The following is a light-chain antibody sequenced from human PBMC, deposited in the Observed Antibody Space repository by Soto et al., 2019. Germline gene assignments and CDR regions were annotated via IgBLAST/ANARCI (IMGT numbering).Light chain of an antibody. V-gene: IGKV4-1*01. J-gene: IGKJ1*01. CDR2: WAS. CDR3: QQYYSPRPRT. CDR1: QSVLYSSNNKNY. Sequence: DIVMTQSPDSLAVSLGERATINCKSSQSVLYSSNNKNYLAWYQQKPGQPPKLLIYWASTRESGVPDRFSGSGSGTDFTLTISSLQAEDVAVYYCQQYYSPRPRTFGQGTKVEIK.